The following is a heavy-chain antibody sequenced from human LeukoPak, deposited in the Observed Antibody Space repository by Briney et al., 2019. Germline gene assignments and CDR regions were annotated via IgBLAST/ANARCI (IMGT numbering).Heavy chain of an antibody. J-gene: IGHJ4*02. D-gene: IGHD2-21*01. CDR2: IYTSGST. Sequence: SETLSLTCTVSGGPLSSGSYYWSWIRQPAGKGLEWIGRIYTSGSTNYNPSLKSRVTISVDTSKNQFSLKLSSVTAADTAVYYCARGESYRGYYFDYWGQGTLVTVSS. CDR1: GGPLSSGSYY. V-gene: IGHV4-61*02. CDR3: ARGESYRGYYFDY.